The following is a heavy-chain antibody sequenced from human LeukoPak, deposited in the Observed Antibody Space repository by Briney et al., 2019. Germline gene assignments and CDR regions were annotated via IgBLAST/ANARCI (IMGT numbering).Heavy chain of an antibody. CDR3: AKDASTVTLYADY. J-gene: IGHJ4*02. CDR1: GFTFSSFG. CDR2: LSYDGSNR. V-gene: IGHV3-30*18. D-gene: IGHD4-17*01. Sequence: GGSLRLSCAASGFTFSSFGMHWVRQAPGKGLEWVAVLSYDGSNRYYADSVKGRFTISRDNSKNTLYLQMNSLRAEDTAVYYCAKDASTVTLYADYWGQGTLVTVS.